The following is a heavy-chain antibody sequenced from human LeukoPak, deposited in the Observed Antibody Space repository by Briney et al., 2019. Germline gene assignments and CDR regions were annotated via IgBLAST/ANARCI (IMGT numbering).Heavy chain of an antibody. CDR3: AKDRVFADYTGPVDF. J-gene: IGHJ4*02. CDR2: MSHDGTNT. D-gene: IGHD4-11*01. CDR1: GFTFNTYG. V-gene: IGHV3-30*18. Sequence: GGSLRLSCAASGFTFNTYGMHWVRQAPGKGLESVAVMSHDGTNTFYGDSVKGRFTVSRDNSKNTLYLQMNSLRAEDTAVYYCAKDRVFADYTGPVDFWGQGTLVTVSS.